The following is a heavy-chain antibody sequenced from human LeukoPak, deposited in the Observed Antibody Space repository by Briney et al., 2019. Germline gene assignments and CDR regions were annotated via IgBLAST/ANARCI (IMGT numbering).Heavy chain of an antibody. CDR3: ARRSGPNYYYYGMDV. J-gene: IGHJ6*02. Sequence: ASVKVSCKASGGTFTSYGISWVRQAPGQGLEWMGWISAYNGNTNYAQKLQGRVTMTTDTSTSTAYMELRSLRSDDTAVYYCARRSGPNYYYYGMDVWGQGTTVTVSS. V-gene: IGHV1-18*01. CDR1: GGTFTSYG. CDR2: ISAYNGNT.